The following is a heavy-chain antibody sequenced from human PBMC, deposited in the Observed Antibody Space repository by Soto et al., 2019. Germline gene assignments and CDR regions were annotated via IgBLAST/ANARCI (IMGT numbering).Heavy chain of an antibody. CDR1: GFTFSSYA. J-gene: IGHJ4*02. Sequence: PGGSLRLSCAASGFTFSSYAMSWVRQAPGKGLEWVPAISGSGGSTYYADSVKGRFTISRDNSKNTLYLQMNSLRAEDTAVYYCAKDRTYYYDSSGPFRGKFDYWGQGTLVTVSS. CDR3: AKDRTYYYDSSGPFRGKFDY. CDR2: ISGSGGST. D-gene: IGHD3-22*01. V-gene: IGHV3-23*01.